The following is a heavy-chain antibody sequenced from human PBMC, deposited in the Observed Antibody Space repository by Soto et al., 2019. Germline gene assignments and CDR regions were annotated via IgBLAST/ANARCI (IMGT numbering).Heavy chain of an antibody. D-gene: IGHD3-22*01. V-gene: IGHV3-11*01. Sequence: PGGSLRLSCAASGFTFSDYYMSWIRQAPGKGLEWVSYISSSGSTIYYADSVKGRFTISRDNAKNSLYLQMNSLRAEDTAVYYCARADSSGYSDAFDIWGQGTMVTVSS. CDR2: ISSSGSTI. J-gene: IGHJ3*02. CDR1: GFTFSDYY. CDR3: ARADSSGYSDAFDI.